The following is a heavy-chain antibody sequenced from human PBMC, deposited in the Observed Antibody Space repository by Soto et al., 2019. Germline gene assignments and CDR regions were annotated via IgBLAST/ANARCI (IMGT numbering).Heavy chain of an antibody. CDR2: INHSGST. CDR3: ARGQRDIVVVPAAMQYNYYYYMDV. V-gene: IGHV4-34*01. CDR1: GGSLSGYY. Sequence: PSETLSLTCAVYGGSLSGYYWTWIRQPPGKGLEWIGEINHSGSTNYDPSLKSRVTMSVDTSKNQFSLKLSSVTAADTAVYYCARGQRDIVVVPAAMQYNYYYYMDVWGKGTTVTV. D-gene: IGHD2-2*01. J-gene: IGHJ6*03.